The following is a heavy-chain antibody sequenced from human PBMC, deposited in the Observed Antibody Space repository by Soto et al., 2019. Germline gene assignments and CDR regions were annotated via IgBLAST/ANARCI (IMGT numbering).Heavy chain of an antibody. J-gene: IGHJ3*02. CDR2: IYPGDSDT. V-gene: IGHV5-51*01. D-gene: IGHD6-13*01. CDR1: GYSFTSYW. CDR3: ACTHRIAATGTDAFYI. Sequence: GESLKISCKGSGYSFTSYWIGWVRQMPGKGLERMGIIYPGDSDTRYSPSFQGQVTISADKSISTAYLQWSSLKASDTAMYYCACTHRIAATGTDAFYIWGQGTMVTVSS.